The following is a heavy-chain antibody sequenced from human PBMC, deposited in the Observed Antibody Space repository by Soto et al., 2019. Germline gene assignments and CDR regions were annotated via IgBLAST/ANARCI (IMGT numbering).Heavy chain of an antibody. D-gene: IGHD6-19*01. Sequence: GGSLRLSCAASGFTFSSYATSWVRQAPGKGLEWVSAISGSGGSTYYADSVKGRFTISRDNSKNTLYLQMNSLRAEDTAVYYCAKDLTGYSSGWYQDAFDIWGQGTMVTVSS. CDR2: ISGSGGST. CDR1: GFTFSSYA. V-gene: IGHV3-23*01. J-gene: IGHJ3*02. CDR3: AKDLTGYSSGWYQDAFDI.